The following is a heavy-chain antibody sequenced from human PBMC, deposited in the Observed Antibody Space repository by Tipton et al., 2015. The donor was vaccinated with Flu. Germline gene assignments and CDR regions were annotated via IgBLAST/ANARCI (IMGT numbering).Heavy chain of an antibody. J-gene: IGHJ6*02. Sequence: LRLSCTVSGGSISSYYWSWIRQPPGKGLEWIGYIYYSGSTNYNPSLKSRVTISVDTSKNQFSLKLSSVTAADTAVYYWARELNCGMDVWGQGTTVTVSS. CDR2: IYYSGST. CDR1: GGSISSYY. V-gene: IGHV4-59*01. CDR3: ARELNCGMDV.